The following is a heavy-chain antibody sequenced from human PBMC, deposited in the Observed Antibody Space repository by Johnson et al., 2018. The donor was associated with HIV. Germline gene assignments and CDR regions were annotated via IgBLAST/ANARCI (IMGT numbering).Heavy chain of an antibody. J-gene: IGHJ3*01. D-gene: IGHD2-15*01. Sequence: VQLVESGGGLVKPGGSLRVSCAASGFTFSDAWMSWVRQAPGKGLEWVGRIKSKTDGGTTDYAPPVKGRFTISRDDSKNTLYLDLNSPKTEDTAIYYCNTDLASVCSGGFDLWGQGTMVTVSS. V-gene: IGHV3-15*01. CDR3: NTDLASVCSGGFDL. CDR2: IKSKTDGGTT. CDR1: GFTFSDAW.